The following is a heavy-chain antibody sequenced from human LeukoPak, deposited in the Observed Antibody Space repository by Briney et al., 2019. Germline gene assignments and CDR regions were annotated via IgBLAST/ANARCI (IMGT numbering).Heavy chain of an antibody. CDR2: IIPIFGTA. V-gene: IGHV1-69*06. D-gene: IGHD1-1*01. Sequence: SVKVSCKASGGTFSSYAISWVRQAPGQGLEWMGGIIPIFGTANYAQKFQGRVTITADKSTSTAYMELSSLRSEDTAVYYCARGGTTGTTKLRFDPWGQGTLVTVSS. J-gene: IGHJ5*02. CDR3: ARGGTTGTTKLRFDP. CDR1: GGTFSSYA.